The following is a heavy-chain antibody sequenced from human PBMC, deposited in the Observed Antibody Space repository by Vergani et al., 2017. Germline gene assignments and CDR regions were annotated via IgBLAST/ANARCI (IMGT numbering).Heavy chain of an antibody. CDR1: GFTFSSYA. CDR2: ISYDGSNK. CDR3: ARGLWFGELSDWFDP. D-gene: IGHD3-10*01. V-gene: IGHV3-30-3*01. Sequence: QVQLVESGGGVVQPGRSLRLSCAASGFTFSSYAMHWVRQAPGKGLEWVAVISYDGSNKYYADSVKGRFTISRDNSKNTLYLQMNSLRAEDTAVYYGARGLWFGELSDWFDPWGQGTLVTVSS. J-gene: IGHJ5*02.